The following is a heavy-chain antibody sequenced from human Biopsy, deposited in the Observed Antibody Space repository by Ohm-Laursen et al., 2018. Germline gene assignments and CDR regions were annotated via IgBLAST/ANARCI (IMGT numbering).Heavy chain of an antibody. Sequence: TLSLTWTVSGGSISSDYWRWIRQTPGKGLEWIGYIYYSGSTNYNPSLKSRVTISVDTSKNQFSLRLNSVTAADTAVCYCARATNSTGWPYYYFYGMDVWGQGTTVTVSS. D-gene: IGHD2/OR15-2a*01. CDR1: GGSISSDY. J-gene: IGHJ6*02. V-gene: IGHV4-59*01. CDR3: ARATNSTGWPYYYFYGMDV. CDR2: IYYSGST.